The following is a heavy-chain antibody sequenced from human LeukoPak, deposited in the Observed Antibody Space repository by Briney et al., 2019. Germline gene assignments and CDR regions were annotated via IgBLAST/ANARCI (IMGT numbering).Heavy chain of an antibody. Sequence: ASVKVSCKASGGTFSSYAISWVRQAPGQGLEWTGGIIPIFGTANYAQKFQGRVTITADESTSTAYMELSSLRSEDTAVYYCALWSGYPGVDYWGQGTLVTVSS. D-gene: IGHD3-3*01. V-gene: IGHV1-69*13. CDR2: IIPIFGTA. J-gene: IGHJ4*02. CDR1: GGTFSSYA. CDR3: ALWSGYPGVDY.